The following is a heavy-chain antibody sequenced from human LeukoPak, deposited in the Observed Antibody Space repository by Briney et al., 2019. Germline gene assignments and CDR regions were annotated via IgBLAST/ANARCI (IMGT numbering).Heavy chain of an antibody. CDR2: ISSSSSYI. CDR3: ARDHRDGATTAWFDP. D-gene: IGHD5-12*01. J-gene: IGHJ5*02. CDR1: GFTFSSYS. Sequence: GGSLRLSCAASGFTFSSYSMNWVRQAPGKGLEWVSSISSSSSYIYYADSVKGRFTISRDNAKNSLYLQMNSLRAEDTAVYYCARDHRDGATTAWFDPWGQGTLVTVSS. V-gene: IGHV3-21*01.